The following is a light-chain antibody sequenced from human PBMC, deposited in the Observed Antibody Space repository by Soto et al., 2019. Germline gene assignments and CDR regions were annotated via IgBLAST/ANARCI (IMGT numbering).Light chain of an antibody. CDR3: QQHYTFPIT. Sequence: DIVMTQSPDSLAVSLGERATINCKSSQSVLHSSNNKNYLAWYQQKSGQPPKLLIYWASTRESGVPDRFSGSGSGTDFTLTISSLQAEDVAVYSCQQHYTFPITFGGGTTVEIK. V-gene: IGKV4-1*01. CDR1: QSVLHSSNNKNY. J-gene: IGKJ4*01. CDR2: WAS.